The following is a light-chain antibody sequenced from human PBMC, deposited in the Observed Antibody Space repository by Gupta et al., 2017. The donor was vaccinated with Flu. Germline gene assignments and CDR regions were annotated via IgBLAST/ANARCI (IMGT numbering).Light chain of an antibody. CDR3: PYSDGNILWL. CDR1: SGSIASNY. J-gene: IGLJ1*01. Sequence: NFMLTQPHSVSESPGKTVIISCTRTSGSIASNYVQWYQQRPGRSPTSVIYEDTRRPSGVPDRFSGAIDSSSTSALTDISGLQTEDEAYYYCPYSDGNILWLFGTGTKVTVL. V-gene: IGLV6-57*01. CDR2: EDT.